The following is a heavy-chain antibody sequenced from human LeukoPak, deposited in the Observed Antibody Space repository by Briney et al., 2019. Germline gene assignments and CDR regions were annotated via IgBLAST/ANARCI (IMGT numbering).Heavy chain of an antibody. Sequence: SETLSLTCSVSGGSITDHYWSWIRQPPGKELEYIGYIYHSGRTYHNPSLQSRVTISIDTSRNQFSLRLTFVTAADTAVYFCARDRGSYGIDFWGQGTLVTVSS. D-gene: IGHD5-18*01. CDR3: ARDRGSYGIDF. CDR1: GGSITDHY. V-gene: IGHV4-59*11. CDR2: IYHSGRT. J-gene: IGHJ4*02.